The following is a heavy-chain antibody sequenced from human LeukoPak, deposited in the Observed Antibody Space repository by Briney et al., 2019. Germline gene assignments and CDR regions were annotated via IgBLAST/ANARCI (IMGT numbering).Heavy chain of an antibody. J-gene: IGHJ4*02. CDR1: GGSISSSNW. CDR2: IYHSGST. V-gene: IGHV4-4*02. CDR3: ARVGLDRSDSLDY. Sequence: PSGTLSLTCAVSGGSISSSNWWSWVRPPPGKGLEWIGEIYHSGSTNYNPSLKSRVTISVDKSKNQFSLKLSSVTAADTAVYYCARVGLDRSDSLDYWGQGTLVTVSS.